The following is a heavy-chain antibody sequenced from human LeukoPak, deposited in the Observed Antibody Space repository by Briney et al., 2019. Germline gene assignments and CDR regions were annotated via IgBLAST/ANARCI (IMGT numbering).Heavy chain of an antibody. CDR2: IYDSGTS. Sequence: SQTLSLTCTVSGGSISRGTFYWNWIRQFPGKGLEWIGYIYDSGTSFYNPSLKSRVSMSADTSKNQFSLFLRSVTAADTAVYYCATGLPRGQLVEDF. V-gene: IGHV4-31*03. CDR1: GGSISRGTFY. J-gene: IGHJ1*01. D-gene: IGHD6-6*01. CDR3: ATGLPRGQLVEDF.